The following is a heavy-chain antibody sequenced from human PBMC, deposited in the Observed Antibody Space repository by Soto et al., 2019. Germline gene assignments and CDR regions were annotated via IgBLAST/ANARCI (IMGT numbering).Heavy chain of an antibody. CDR1: GGSISSYY. CDR3: AGTRGYCSGGSCPTVVDY. D-gene: IGHD2-15*01. CDR2: IYDSGST. V-gene: IGHV4-59*01. J-gene: IGHJ4*02. Sequence: QVQLQESGPGLVKPSETLSLTCTVSGGSISSYYWGWIRQPPGKGLEWIGYIYDSGSTNYNPSLKSRVTISVDTSKNQFSLKLSSVTAADTAVYHCAGTRGYCSGGSCPTVVDYWGQGTLVTVSS.